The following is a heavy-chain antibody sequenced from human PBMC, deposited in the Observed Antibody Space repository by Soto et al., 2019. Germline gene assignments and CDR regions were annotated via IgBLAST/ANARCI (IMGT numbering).Heavy chain of an antibody. Sequence: PGGSLRLCCEASGFTFSNYGTHWVRQAPGEGLEWVAHISYDGSNEHYTDSVKGRFTISRDNSKNMVFLHMNSLRPEDTAVYHCATDTYFRDSSGYYVFDYWGQGT. CDR1: GFTFSNYG. V-gene: IGHV3-30*03. J-gene: IGHJ4*02. CDR3: ATDTYFRDSSGYYVFDY. D-gene: IGHD3-22*01. CDR2: ISYDGSNE.